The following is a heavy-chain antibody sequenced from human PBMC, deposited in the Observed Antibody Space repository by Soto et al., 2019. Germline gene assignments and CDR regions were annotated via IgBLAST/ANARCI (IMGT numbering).Heavy chain of an antibody. CDR3: ARASNDYGALDY. J-gene: IGHJ4*02. V-gene: IGHV3-21*02. Sequence: EVQLVESGGGLVKPGGSLRLSCTASGFTFSSYNMNWVRQAPGKGLEWVSYISTWSSYSFYADSVKGRFTISRDNSENSLYLQLDSLRDEDTAVYYCARASNDYGALDYLGQGALVTVSS. CDR2: ISTWSSYS. CDR1: GFTFSSYN. D-gene: IGHD4-17*01.